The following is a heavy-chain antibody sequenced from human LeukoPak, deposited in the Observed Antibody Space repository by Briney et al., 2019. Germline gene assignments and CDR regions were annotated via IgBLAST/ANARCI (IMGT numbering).Heavy chain of an antibody. Sequence: PSETLSLTCAVYSGSFSGYFWSWIRQPPGKGLEWIGEINHSRSTNYNPSLKSRVTISVDTSKNQFSLKLSSVTAADTAVYYCARRRKARNFDWLFLPYYYYMDVWGKGTTVTISS. J-gene: IGHJ6*03. CDR3: ARRRKARNFDWLFLPYYYYMDV. CDR1: SGSFSGYF. V-gene: IGHV4-34*01. CDR2: INHSRST. D-gene: IGHD3-9*01.